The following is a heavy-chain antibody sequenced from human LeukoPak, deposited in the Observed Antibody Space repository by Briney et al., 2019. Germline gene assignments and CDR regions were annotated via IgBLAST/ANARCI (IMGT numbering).Heavy chain of an antibody. D-gene: IGHD6-19*01. J-gene: IGHJ5*02. CDR3: AGDSSGWSGWFDP. CDR2: IYYSGTT. V-gene: IGHV4-61*08. Sequence: PSETLSLTCTVSGGSIGSRDYYWGWIRQSPGKALEWIGYIYYSGTTNYNPSLKSRLTISVDTSKNQFSLKLSSVTAADTAVYYCAGDSSGWSGWFDPWGQGTLVTVSS. CDR1: GGSIGSRDYY.